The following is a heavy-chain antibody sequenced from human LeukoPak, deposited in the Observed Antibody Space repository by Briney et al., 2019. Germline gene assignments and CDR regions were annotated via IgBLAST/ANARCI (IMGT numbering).Heavy chain of an antibody. Sequence: ASVKVSCKASGYIFINYHVHWVRQAPGQGLEWMGLINPRSGGTNYAQKFRGRVTMTRDTSINTAYLELISLRSDDTAVYYCSNGLTPIPYWGQGTLVTVSS. CDR2: INPRSGGT. J-gene: IGHJ4*02. CDR1: GYIFINYH. CDR3: SNGLTPIPY. D-gene: IGHD2-21*02. V-gene: IGHV1-2*02.